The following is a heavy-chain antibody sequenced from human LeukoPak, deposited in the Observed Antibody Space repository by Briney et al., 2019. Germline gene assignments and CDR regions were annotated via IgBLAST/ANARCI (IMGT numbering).Heavy chain of an antibody. CDR3: ARDRGTVADYYYYYMDV. Sequence: ASVKVSCKASGGTFSSYAISWVRHAPGQGLEWMGGIIPIFGTANYAQKFQGRVTITTDESTSTAYMELSSLRSEDTAVYYCARDRGTVADYYYYYMDVWGKGTTVTVSS. CDR2: IIPIFGTA. D-gene: IGHD4-23*01. CDR1: GGTFSSYA. V-gene: IGHV1-69*05. J-gene: IGHJ6*03.